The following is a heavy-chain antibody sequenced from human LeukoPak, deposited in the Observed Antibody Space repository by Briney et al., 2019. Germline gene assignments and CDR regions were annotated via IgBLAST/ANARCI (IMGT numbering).Heavy chain of an antibody. D-gene: IGHD5-18*01. Sequence: GRSLRLSCAASGFTFDDYAMHWVRQAPGKGLEWVSGISWNSGSIGYADSVKGRFTISRDNAKNTLYLQMNSLRAEDTAVYYCARIHTANPDYWGQGTLVTVSS. CDR2: ISWNSGSI. CDR1: GFTFDDYA. CDR3: ARIHTANPDY. V-gene: IGHV3-9*01. J-gene: IGHJ4*02.